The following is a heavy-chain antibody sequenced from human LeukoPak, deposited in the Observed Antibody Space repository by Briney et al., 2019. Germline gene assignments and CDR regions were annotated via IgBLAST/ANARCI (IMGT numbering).Heavy chain of an antibody. CDR3: ARARGSSSGWGHYYYSLDV. CDR1: GGSFSSHY. CDR2: VTDIGNV. Sequence: RPSETLSLTCAVYGGSFSSHYWTWIRHPPGKGLEWMGVVTDIGNVNYNPSRRSRVTMSVDMAKSQFSVKLRSMTAADTSVFFCARARGSSSGWGHYYYSLDVWGQGTTVTVSS. J-gene: IGHJ6*02. D-gene: IGHD6-19*01. V-gene: IGHV4-34*01.